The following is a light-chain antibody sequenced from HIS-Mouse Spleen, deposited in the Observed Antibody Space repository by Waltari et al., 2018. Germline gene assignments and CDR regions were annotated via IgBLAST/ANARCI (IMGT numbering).Light chain of an antibody. Sequence: QLVLTQSPSASASLGASVKLTCTLSSGHSSYAIAWHQQQPAKGPRYLRKLNSDGSPSKGDGIPARFSGSSSGAERYLTISSLQSEDEADYYCQTWGTGIHFRVFGGGTKLSVL. CDR3: QTWGTGIHFRV. CDR2: LNSDGSP. V-gene: IGLV4-69*01. J-gene: IGLJ2*01. CDR1: SGHSSYA.